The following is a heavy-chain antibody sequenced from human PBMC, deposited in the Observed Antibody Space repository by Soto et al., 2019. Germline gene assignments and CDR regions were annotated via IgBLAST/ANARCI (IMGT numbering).Heavy chain of an antibody. Sequence: PSETLSLSCTVSGGSISSYYWSWIRQPPGKGLKWIGYIYYSGSTNYNPSLKSRVTISVDTSKNQFSLKLSSVTAADTAVYYCARRRDKYSSQANWFDPWGQGTLVTVSS. CDR3: ARRRDKYSSQANWFDP. J-gene: IGHJ5*02. D-gene: IGHD6-6*01. CDR1: GGSISSYY. V-gene: IGHV4-59*08. CDR2: IYYSGST.